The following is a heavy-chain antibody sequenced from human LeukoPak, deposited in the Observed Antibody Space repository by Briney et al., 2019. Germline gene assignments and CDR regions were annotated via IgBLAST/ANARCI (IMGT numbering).Heavy chain of an antibody. CDR3: ARRTGYYDGFDY. V-gene: IGHV4-59*01. D-gene: IGHD3/OR15-3a*01. Sequence: SETLSLTCTVSGGSISSYYWNWIRQPPGKGLEWIGYIYYSGGTNYKPSLKSRVTISVDTPKNQFSLKLSSVTAADTAVYYCARRTGYYDGFDYWGQGTLVTVSS. CDR1: GGSISSYY. CDR2: IYYSGGT. J-gene: IGHJ4*02.